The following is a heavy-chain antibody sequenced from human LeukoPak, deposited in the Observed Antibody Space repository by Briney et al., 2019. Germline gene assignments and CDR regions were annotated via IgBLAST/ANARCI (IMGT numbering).Heavy chain of an antibody. Sequence: SETLSLTCAVYGGSFSGYYWSWVRQPPGKGLEWIGEINHSGSTNYNPSLKRRVTTSVDTSKNQFSLKLSSVTAADTAVYYCARLRGSSPSRGVYFDYWGQGTLVTVSS. CDR2: INHSGST. CDR1: GGSFSGYY. V-gene: IGHV4-34*01. CDR3: ARLRGSSPSRGVYFDY. J-gene: IGHJ4*02. D-gene: IGHD6-6*01.